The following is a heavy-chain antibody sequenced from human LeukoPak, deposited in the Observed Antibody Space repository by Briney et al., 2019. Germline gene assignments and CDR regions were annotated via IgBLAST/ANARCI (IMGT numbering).Heavy chain of an antibody. D-gene: IGHD6-19*01. V-gene: IGHV3-74*03. CDR3: ARGVAVAGTFSWFDP. Sequence: GGSLRLSCAASGFTLSVYWLQWVRQVQGNGLMGVSRIISDGSSTTHADSVRGRFTISRDNAKNTLYLQMNSLRGEDTAVYYCARGVAVAGTFSWFDPWGQGTLVTVSS. CDR1: GFTLSVYW. J-gene: IGHJ5*02. CDR2: IISDGSST.